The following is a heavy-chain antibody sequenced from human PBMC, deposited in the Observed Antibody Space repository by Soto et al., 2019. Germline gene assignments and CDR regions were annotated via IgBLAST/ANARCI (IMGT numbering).Heavy chain of an antibody. CDR2: IYTSGST. CDR1: GGSISSYY. Sequence: SETPSLTCTVSGGSISSYYWSWIRQPAGKGLEWIGRIYTSGSTNYNPSLKSRVTMSVDTSKNQFSLKLSSVTAADTAVYYCARVGGSGSYLNFDYWGQGTLVTVSS. J-gene: IGHJ4*02. V-gene: IGHV4-4*07. D-gene: IGHD1-26*01. CDR3: ARVGGSGSYLNFDY.